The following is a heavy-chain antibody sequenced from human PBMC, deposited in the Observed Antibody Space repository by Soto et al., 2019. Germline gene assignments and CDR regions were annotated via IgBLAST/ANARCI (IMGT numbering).Heavy chain of an antibody. CDR3: ARDGCSGGSCYSLSGMDV. V-gene: IGHV1-2*02. Sequence: ASVKVSCKASGYTFTGYYMHWVRQAPEQGLEWMGWINPNSGGTNYAQKFQGRVTMTRDTSISTAYMELSRLRSDDTAVYYCARDGCSGGSCYSLSGMDVWGQGTTVTVSS. CDR2: INPNSGGT. D-gene: IGHD2-15*01. CDR1: GYTFTGYY. J-gene: IGHJ6*02.